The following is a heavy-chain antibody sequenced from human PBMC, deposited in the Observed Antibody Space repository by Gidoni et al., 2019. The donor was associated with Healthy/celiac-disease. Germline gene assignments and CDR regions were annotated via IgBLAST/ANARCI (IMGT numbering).Heavy chain of an antibody. V-gene: IGHV4-59*01. CDR3: ATLGGYYYGSGSLRSYGVLDY. Sequence: QVQLQESGPGLVKPSETLSITCTVSGGSISSYYWSWIRQPPGKGLEWIGYIYYSGSTNYNPSLKSRVTISVDTSKTQFSLKLSSVTAADTAVYYCATLGGYYYGSGSLRSYGVLDYWGQGTLVTVSS. CDR1: GGSISSYY. CDR2: IYYSGST. D-gene: IGHD3-10*01. J-gene: IGHJ4*02.